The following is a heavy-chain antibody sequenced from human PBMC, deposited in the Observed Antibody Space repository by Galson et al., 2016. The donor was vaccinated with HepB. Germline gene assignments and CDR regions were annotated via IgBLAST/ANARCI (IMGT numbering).Heavy chain of an antibody. CDR2: ISNDGNNK. CDR3: ARSVESGHASRQPYFYYGMDV. V-gene: IGHV3-30*03. D-gene: IGHD3-3*01. Sequence: SLRLSCAASGFTFSRYGMHWVRQAPGKGLEWMAVISNDGNNKYYTDSVKGRFTISRDNSKNTLYLQMDSLRVEDTALYFCARSVESGHASRQPYFYYGMDVWGQGTTVTVSS. J-gene: IGHJ6*02. CDR1: GFTFSRYG.